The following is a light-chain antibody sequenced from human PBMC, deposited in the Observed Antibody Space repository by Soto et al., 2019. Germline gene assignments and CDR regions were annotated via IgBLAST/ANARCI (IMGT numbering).Light chain of an antibody. V-gene: IGLV2-11*01. Sequence: QSALTQPRSVSGSPGQSVTISCTGTSSGVGRFEYVSWYQQHPGEAPQVVVYDITKRPSGVPDRFSGSKSGNTASLTISGLQAEDEADYYCCSYAGIYSYVFGTGTKVTVL. CDR2: DIT. CDR1: SSGVGRFEY. CDR3: CSYAGIYSYV. J-gene: IGLJ1*01.